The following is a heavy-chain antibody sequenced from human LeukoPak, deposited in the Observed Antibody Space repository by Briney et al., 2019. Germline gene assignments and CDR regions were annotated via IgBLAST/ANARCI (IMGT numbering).Heavy chain of an antibody. CDR1: GYTLTGYN. V-gene: IGHV1-2*02. J-gene: IGHJ4*02. Sequence: ASVKVSFKASGYTLTGYNLHWVRQAPGQGLEWMGWINPNTGATHSAQKFQGRITMTRDTSISTAYMDLSRLRSDDTAVYYCARDRVGSGWPRPYYFEVWGQGALVTVSS. CDR3: ARDRVGSGWPRPYYFEV. CDR2: INPNTGAT. D-gene: IGHD6-19*01.